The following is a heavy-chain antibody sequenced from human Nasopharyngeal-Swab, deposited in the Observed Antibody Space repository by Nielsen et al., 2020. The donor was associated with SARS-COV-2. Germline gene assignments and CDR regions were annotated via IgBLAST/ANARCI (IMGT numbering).Heavy chain of an antibody. J-gene: IGHJ6*02. Sequence: GESLKISCAASGFNFRNFAMSWVRQAPGKGLEWVSGIIENGADTYYADSVKGRSTIFRDNSKNTLYLQMNSLRAEDTAVYYCAISAYSSSWYYYYYYGMDVWGQGTTVTVSS. CDR3: AISAYSSSWYYYYYYGMDV. CDR1: GFNFRNFA. V-gene: IGHV3-23*01. CDR2: IIENGADT. D-gene: IGHD6-13*01.